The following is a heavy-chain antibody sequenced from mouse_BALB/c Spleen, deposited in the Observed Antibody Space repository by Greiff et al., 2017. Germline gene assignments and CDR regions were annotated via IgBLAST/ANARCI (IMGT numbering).Heavy chain of an antibody. Sequence: EVQLQQSGTVLARPGASVKMSCKASGYTFTSYWMHWVKQRPGQGLEWIGAIYPGNSDTSYNQKFKGKAKLTAVTSTSTAYMELSSLTNEDSAVYYCTGYGNYEWFAYWGQGTLVTVSA. CDR1: GYTFTSYW. CDR3: TGYGNYEWFAY. D-gene: IGHD2-1*01. J-gene: IGHJ3*01. CDR2: IYPGNSDT. V-gene: IGHV1-5*01.